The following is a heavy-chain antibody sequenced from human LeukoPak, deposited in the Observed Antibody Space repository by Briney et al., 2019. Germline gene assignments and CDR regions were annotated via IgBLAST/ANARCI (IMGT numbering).Heavy chain of an antibody. J-gene: IGHJ5*02. D-gene: IGHD6-13*01. CDR1: GYTFTDYY. V-gene: IGHV1-69-2*01. Sequence: ASVKVSCKVSGYTFTDYYMHWVQQAPGKGREWMGLVDPEDGETIYAEKFQGRVTITADTSTDTAYMELSSLRSEDTAVYYCATGGIAAAGTGNWFDPWGQGTLVTVSS. CDR3: ATGGIAAAGTGNWFDP. CDR2: VDPEDGET.